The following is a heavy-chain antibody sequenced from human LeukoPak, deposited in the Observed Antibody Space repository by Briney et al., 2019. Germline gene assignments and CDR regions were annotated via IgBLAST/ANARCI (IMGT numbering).Heavy chain of an antibody. CDR3: ARGGSDTAMAHDY. Sequence: PGRSLRLSCAASGFTFSSYGMHWVRQAPGKGLEWVAVISYDGSNKYYADSVKGRFTISRDDAKNTLYLQVNSLRAEDTAVYFCARGGSDTAMAHDYWGQGTLVTVSS. J-gene: IGHJ4*02. D-gene: IGHD5-18*01. CDR2: ISYDGSNK. CDR1: GFTFSSYG. V-gene: IGHV3-30*03.